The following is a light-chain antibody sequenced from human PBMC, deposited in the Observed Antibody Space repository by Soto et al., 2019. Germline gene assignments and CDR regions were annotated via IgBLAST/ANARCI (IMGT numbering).Light chain of an antibody. J-gene: IGKJ1*01. V-gene: IGKV3-20*01. CDR2: GAS. CDR1: QSITSNH. CDR3: QQHGTSPPSWT. Sequence: ETVLTQSPGTLSLSPGERATLFCRASQSITSNHLAWYQQKPGQAPRLLIYGASSRATGIPDRFSGSGSGTDFTLTISRLEPEDFAVYYCQQHGTSPPSWTFGQGTKVDIK.